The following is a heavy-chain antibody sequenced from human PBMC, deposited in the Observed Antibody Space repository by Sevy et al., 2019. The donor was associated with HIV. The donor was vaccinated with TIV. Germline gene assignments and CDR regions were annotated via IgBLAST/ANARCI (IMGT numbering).Heavy chain of an antibody. CDR2: ISGSGRFT. V-gene: IGHV3-23*01. CDR3: AKGFCSGATCPRDYYYYGMDV. CDR1: EFTFSSYA. J-gene: IGHJ6*02. Sequence: GGSLRLSCSASEFTFSSYAMSWVRQAPGKGLEWVPPISGSGRFTYYADFVEGRFFISRDNSKNTLSVQMNSLRAEDTAVYYCAKGFCSGATCPRDYYYYGMDVWGQGTTVTVSS. D-gene: IGHD2-15*01.